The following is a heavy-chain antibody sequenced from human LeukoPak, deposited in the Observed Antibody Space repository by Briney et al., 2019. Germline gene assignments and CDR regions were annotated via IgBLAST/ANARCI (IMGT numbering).Heavy chain of an antibody. V-gene: IGHV4-61*02. CDR1: GGSISSGSYC. J-gene: IGHJ4*02. CDR3: ARDRWTTTNYFDY. Sequence: SETLSLTCTVSGGSISSGSYCWRWIRQPAGKGLEWIGRIYTSGSTNYNPSLKSRVTISVDTSKNQFSLKLSSVTAADTAVYYCARDRWTTTNYFDYWGQGTLVTVSS. D-gene: IGHD4-17*01. CDR2: IYTSGST.